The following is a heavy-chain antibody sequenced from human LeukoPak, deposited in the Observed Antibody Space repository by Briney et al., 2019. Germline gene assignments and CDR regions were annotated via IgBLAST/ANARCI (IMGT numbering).Heavy chain of an antibody. CDR1: GGTFSSYA. D-gene: IGHD5-18*01. J-gene: IGHJ4*02. CDR2: ISAYNGNT. V-gene: IGHV1-18*01. CDR3: ARARGYSYGQGFFDY. Sequence: GASVKVSCKASGGTFSSYAISWVRQAPGQGLEWMGWISAYNGNTNYAQKLQGRVTMTTDTSTSTAYMELRSLRSDDTAVYYCARARGYSYGQGFFDYWGQGTLVTVSS.